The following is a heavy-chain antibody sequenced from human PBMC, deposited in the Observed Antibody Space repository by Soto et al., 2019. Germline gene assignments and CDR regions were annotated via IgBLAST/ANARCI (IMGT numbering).Heavy chain of an antibody. CDR3: ARRRGLRFLMGNIRNDAFDI. V-gene: IGHV4-34*01. CDR2: INHSGST. J-gene: IGHJ3*02. CDR1: GGSFSGYY. Sequence: PSETLSLTCAVYGGSFSGYYWSWIRQPPGKGLEWIGEINHSGSTNYNPSLKSRVTISVDTSKNQFSLKLSSVTAADTAVYYCARRRGLRFLMGNIRNDAFDIWGQGTMVTVSS. D-gene: IGHD3-3*01.